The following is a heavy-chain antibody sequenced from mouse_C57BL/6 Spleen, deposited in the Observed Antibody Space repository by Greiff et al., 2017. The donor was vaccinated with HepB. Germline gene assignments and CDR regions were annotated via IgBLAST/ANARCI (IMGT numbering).Heavy chain of an antibody. J-gene: IGHJ2*01. CDR1: GYTFTSYW. CDR2: IDPSDSYT. CDR3: ARSSQGY. V-gene: IGHV1-50*01. Sequence: HVQLQQSGAELVKPGASVKLSCKASGYTFTSYWMQWVKQRPGQGLEWIGEIDPSDSYTNYNQKFKGKATLTVDTSSSTAYMQLSSLTSEDSAVYYCARSSQGYWGQGTTLTVSS.